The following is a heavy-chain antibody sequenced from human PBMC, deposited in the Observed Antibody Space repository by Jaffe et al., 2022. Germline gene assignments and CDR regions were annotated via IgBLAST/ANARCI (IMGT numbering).Heavy chain of an antibody. Sequence: EVQLVESGGGLVQPGRSLRLSCTASGFTFGDYAMSWFRQAPGKGLEWVGFIRSKAYGGTTEYAASVKGRFTISRDDSKSIAYLQMNSLKTEDTAVYYCTREFRTTTFTVTTDFDYWGQGTLVTVSS. V-gene: IGHV3-49*03. CDR2: IRSKAYGGTT. J-gene: IGHJ4*02. CDR1: GFTFGDYA. D-gene: IGHD4-17*01. CDR3: TREFRTTTFTVTTDFDY.